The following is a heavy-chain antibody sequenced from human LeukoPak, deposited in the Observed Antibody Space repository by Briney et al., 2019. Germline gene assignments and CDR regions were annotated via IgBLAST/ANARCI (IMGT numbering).Heavy chain of an antibody. D-gene: IGHD6-19*01. CDR1: GYAFTSYD. V-gene: IGHV1-8*01. CDR2: MNPNSGNT. Sequence: GASVKVSCKASGYAFTSYDINWVRQATGQGLEWMGWMNPNSGNTGYAQKFQGRVTMTRNTSISTAYMELSSLRSEDTAVYYCVSAPGQWPNGDAFDIWGQGTMVTVSS. CDR3: VSAPGQWPNGDAFDI. J-gene: IGHJ3*02.